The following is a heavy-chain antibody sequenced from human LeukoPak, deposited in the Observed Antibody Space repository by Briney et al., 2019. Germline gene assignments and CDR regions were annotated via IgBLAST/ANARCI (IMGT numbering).Heavy chain of an antibody. CDR2: ISGSGGST. J-gene: IGHJ4*02. CDR1: GFTFSTYA. CDR3: AKGGSSKGGYFDY. V-gene: IGHV3-23*01. Sequence: PGGSLRLSCVASGFTFSTYAMSWVRQAPGKGLEWVSAISGSGGSTYYADSVKGRFTISRDNSKNTLYLQMNSLRAEDTAVYYCAKGGSSKGGYFDYWGQGTLVTVSS. D-gene: IGHD6-6*01.